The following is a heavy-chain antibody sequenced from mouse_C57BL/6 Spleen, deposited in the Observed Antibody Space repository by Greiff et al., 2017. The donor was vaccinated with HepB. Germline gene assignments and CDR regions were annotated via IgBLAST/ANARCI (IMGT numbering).Heavy chain of an antibody. J-gene: IGHJ4*01. CDR1: GYTFTSYW. D-gene: IGHD1-1*01. CDR2: INPSSGYT. Sequence: VQLQQSGAELAKPGASVKLSCKASGYTFTSYWLHWVKQRPGQVLEWIGYINPSSGYTKYNQKFKDKATLTADNSSRTAYRQLSSLTYEDSAVYYCARWGTTVALDAMDYWGQGTSVTVSS. CDR3: ARWGTTVALDAMDY. V-gene: IGHV1-7*01.